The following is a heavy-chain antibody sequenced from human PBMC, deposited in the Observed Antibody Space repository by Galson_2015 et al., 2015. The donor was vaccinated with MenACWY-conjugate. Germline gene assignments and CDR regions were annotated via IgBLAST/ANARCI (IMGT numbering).Heavy chain of an antibody. CDR2: TSYDGSQK. Sequence: SLRLSCAASGFTIRRHAMHWLRQAPGKGLEWVAVTSYDGSQKYYADSVKGRFSISRDNSKNTLYLQMNSLRDEDTAVYLCARDQQGYNSSLFRSFDYWGQGTLVTVSS. CDR1: GFTIRRHA. V-gene: IGHV3-30*04. J-gene: IGHJ4*02. D-gene: IGHD6-13*01. CDR3: ARDQQGYNSSLFRSFDY.